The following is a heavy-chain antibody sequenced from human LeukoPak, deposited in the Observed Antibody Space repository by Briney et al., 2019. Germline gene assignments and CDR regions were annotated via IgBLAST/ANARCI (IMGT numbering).Heavy chain of an antibody. CDR2: ISGYNGNT. CDR1: GYTFTSYG. CDR3: ARDGSSSSFDY. V-gene: IGHV1-18*01. D-gene: IGHD6-6*01. J-gene: IGHJ4*02. Sequence: ASVKVSCKASGYTFTSYGISWVRQAPGQGPEWMGWISGYNGNTDYAQKFQGRVIMTTDTSTSTAYMQLRSPRSDDTAVYYCARDGSSSSFDYWGQGTLVTVSS.